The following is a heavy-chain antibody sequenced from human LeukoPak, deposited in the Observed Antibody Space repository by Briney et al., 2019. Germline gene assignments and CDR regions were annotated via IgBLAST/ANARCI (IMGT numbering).Heavy chain of an antibody. D-gene: IGHD1-26*01. CDR1: GGSISSSY. CDR3: ARSGSGWELLGY. CDR2: IYYSGST. V-gene: IGHV4-59*12. Sequence: PSETLSLTCTLSGGSISSSYWSWIRQPPGKGLEWIGCIYYSGSTNYNPSLKSRVTISVATSKNQFSLKLSSVTAADTAVYYCARSGSGWELLGYWGQGSLVTVSS. J-gene: IGHJ4*02.